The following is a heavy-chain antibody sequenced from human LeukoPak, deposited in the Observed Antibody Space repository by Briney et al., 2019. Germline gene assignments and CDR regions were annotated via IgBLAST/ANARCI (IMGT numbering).Heavy chain of an antibody. Sequence: ASVKVSCKVSGYTLTELSMHWVRQAPGKGLEWMGGFDPEDGETIYAQKFQGRVTMTEDTSTDTAYMELSSLGSDDTAVYYFATVSCSGGSCYLKGSWFDPWGQGTLVTVSS. V-gene: IGHV1-24*01. J-gene: IGHJ5*02. CDR1: GYTLTELS. CDR3: ATVSCSGGSCYLKGSWFDP. D-gene: IGHD2-15*01. CDR2: FDPEDGET.